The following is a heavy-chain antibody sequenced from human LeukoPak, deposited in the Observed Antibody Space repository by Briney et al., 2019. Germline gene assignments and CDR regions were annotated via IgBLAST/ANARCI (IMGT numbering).Heavy chain of an antibody. CDR3: ARGRFGEFIDY. Sequence: PSQTLSLTCTVSSGSISSCYWSWIRQPPGKGLEWIGYIYYTGSTNNTSLKSRVTISVDTSKNQFSLKLSSVTAADTAVYYCARGRFGEFIDYWGQGTLVTVSS. J-gene: IGHJ4*02. D-gene: IGHD3-10*01. V-gene: IGHV4-59*01. CDR2: IYYTGST. CDR1: SGSISSCY.